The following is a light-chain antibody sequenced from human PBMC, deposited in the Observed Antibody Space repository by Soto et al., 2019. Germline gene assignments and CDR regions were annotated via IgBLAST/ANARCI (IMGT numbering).Light chain of an antibody. CDR3: CSYTSTGTLYV. Sequence: QSALTQPASVSGSPGQSITISCTGTSSDVGGYIYVSWYQQHPGKAPKFLIYEVSNRPSGVSNRFSGSKSGNTASLTISGLHAEDDADYCGCSYTSTGTLYVFGTGTKLTVL. V-gene: IGLV2-14*03. CDR2: EVS. CDR1: SSDVGGYIY. J-gene: IGLJ1*01.